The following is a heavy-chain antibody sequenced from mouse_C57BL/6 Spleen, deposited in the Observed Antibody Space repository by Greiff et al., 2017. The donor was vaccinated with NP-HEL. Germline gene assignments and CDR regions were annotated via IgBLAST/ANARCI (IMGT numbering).Heavy chain of an antibody. CDR3: ERDGNFSWYFDV. V-gene: IGHV1-82*01. CDR2: IYPGDGDT. D-gene: IGHD2-1*01. Sequence: VKLMESGPELVKPGASVKISCKASGYAFSSSWMNWVKQRPGKGLEWIGRIYPGDGDTNYNGKFKGKATLTADKSSSTAYMQLSSLTSEDSAVCFCERDGNFSWYFDVWGTGTTVTVSS. CDR1: GYAFSSSW. J-gene: IGHJ1*03.